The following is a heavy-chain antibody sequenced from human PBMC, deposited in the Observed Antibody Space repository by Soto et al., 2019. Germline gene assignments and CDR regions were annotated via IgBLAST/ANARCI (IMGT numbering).Heavy chain of an antibody. CDR1: GGTFSSYA. D-gene: IGHD1-1*01. CDR3: ASLSNWNDGAPPYYFDY. Sequence: SVKVSCKASGGTFSSYAISWVRQAPGQGLEWMGGIIPIFGTANYAQKFQGRVTITADESTSTAYMELSSLRSEDTAVYYCASLSNWNDGAPPYYFDYWGQGTLVTVSS. CDR2: IIPIFGTA. J-gene: IGHJ4*02. V-gene: IGHV1-69*13.